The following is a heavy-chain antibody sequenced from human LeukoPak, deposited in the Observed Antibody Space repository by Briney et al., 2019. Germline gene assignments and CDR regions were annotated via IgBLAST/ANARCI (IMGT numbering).Heavy chain of an antibody. CDR3: ARDTIGQQWLVPY. CDR2: ISSSGSTI. V-gene: IGHV3-11*04. Sequence: GESLKISCAASGFTFSDYYMSWIRQAPGKGLEWASYISSSGSTIYYADSVKGRFTISRDNAKNSLYLQMNSLRAEDTAVYYCARDTIGQQWLVPYWGQGTLVTVSS. D-gene: IGHD6-19*01. J-gene: IGHJ4*02. CDR1: GFTFSDYY.